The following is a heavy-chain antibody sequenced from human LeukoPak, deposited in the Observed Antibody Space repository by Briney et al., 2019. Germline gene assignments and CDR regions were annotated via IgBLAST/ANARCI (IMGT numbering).Heavy chain of an antibody. CDR3: ARDPRIVGAGYYYYYMDV. CDR1: GGTFSSYA. V-gene: IGHV1-69*05. Sequence: SVKVSCKASGGTFSSYAISWVRQAPGQGLEWMGGIIPIFGTANYAQKFQGRVTITTDESTSTAYMELSSLRSEDTAVYYCARDPRIVGAGYYYYYMDVWGKGTTVTVSS. D-gene: IGHD1-26*01. J-gene: IGHJ6*03. CDR2: IIPIFGTA.